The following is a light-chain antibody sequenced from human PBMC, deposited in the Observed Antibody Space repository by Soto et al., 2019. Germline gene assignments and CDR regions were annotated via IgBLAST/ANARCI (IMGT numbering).Light chain of an antibody. CDR2: AAS. CDR3: QKYNSAPRD. Sequence: DIQMTQSPPSLSASVGDRVTITCRASQDISNYLAWYQQKPGKVPKLLIYAASTLQSGVPSRFSGSGSRTDFTLTISSLQPEDVATYYCQKYNSAPRDFGPGTKVDIK. V-gene: IGKV1-27*01. CDR1: QDISNY. J-gene: IGKJ3*01.